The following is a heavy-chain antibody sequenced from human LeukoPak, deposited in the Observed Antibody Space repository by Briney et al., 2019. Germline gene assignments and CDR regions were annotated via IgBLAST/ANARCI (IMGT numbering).Heavy chain of an antibody. J-gene: IGHJ4*02. V-gene: IGHV3-23*01. CDR2: ISGSGGST. Sequence: PGGSLRLSCAASGFTFSSYAMSWVRQAPGKGLEWVSAISGSGGSTYYADPVKGRFTISRDNSKNTLYLQMNSLRAEDTAVYYCARDPFLYGSGSYDLDYWGQGTLVTVSS. D-gene: IGHD3-10*01. CDR1: GFTFSSYA. CDR3: ARDPFLYGSGSYDLDY.